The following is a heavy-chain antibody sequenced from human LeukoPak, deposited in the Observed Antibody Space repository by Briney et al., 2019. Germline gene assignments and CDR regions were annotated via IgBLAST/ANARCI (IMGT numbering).Heavy chain of an antibody. Sequence: GASVKVSCKASGGTFSSYAISWVRQAPGQGLEWMGRIIPILGIANYAQKFQGRVTITADKSTSTAYMELSSLRSEDTAVYYCARDLMPYSRAIDWFDPWGQGTLVTVSS. CDR2: IIPILGIA. CDR3: ARDLMPYSRAIDWFDP. D-gene: IGHD2-21*01. CDR1: GGTFSSYA. V-gene: IGHV1-69*04. J-gene: IGHJ5*02.